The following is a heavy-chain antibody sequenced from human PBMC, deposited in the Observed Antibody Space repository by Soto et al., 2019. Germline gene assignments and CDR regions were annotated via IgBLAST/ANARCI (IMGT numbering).Heavy chain of an antibody. Sequence: ASVKVSCKVSGYTLTELSMHWVRQAPGKGLEWMGGFDPEDGETIYAQKFQGRVTMTEDTSTDTAYMELSSLRSEDTAVYYCATVAYYYDSSGYGDFEYWGQGTLVTVSS. CDR3: ATVAYYYDSSGYGDFEY. D-gene: IGHD3-22*01. CDR2: FDPEDGET. V-gene: IGHV1-24*01. CDR1: GYTLTELS. J-gene: IGHJ4*02.